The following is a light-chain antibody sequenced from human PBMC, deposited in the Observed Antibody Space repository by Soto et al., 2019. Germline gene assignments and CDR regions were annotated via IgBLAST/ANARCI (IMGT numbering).Light chain of an antibody. CDR2: DVS. Sequence: QSALTQPASVSGSPGQSITISCTGTSSDVGGYNYVSWYQQHPGKAPKPMIYDVSNRPSGVSNRFSGSKSGNTASLTISGLQAEDEADYYCSSYTSSSTLPYVFGTGTQLTVL. V-gene: IGLV2-14*01. CDR1: SSDVGGYNY. CDR3: SSYTSSSTLPYV. J-gene: IGLJ1*01.